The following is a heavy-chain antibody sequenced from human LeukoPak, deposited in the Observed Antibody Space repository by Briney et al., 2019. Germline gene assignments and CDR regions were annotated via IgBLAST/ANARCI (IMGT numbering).Heavy chain of an antibody. Sequence: GGSLRLSCAASGVSGVTFSNYALNWVRQAPGKGLEWVSDISGSGHTTNYADSVKGRFSISRDNSKTTLYLQMSSLRVEDTAVYYCVKGIFDYWGQGTLVTVSS. J-gene: IGHJ4*02. CDR2: ISGSGHTT. CDR1: GVSGVTFSNYA. D-gene: IGHD3-10*01. CDR3: VKGIFDY. V-gene: IGHV3-23*01.